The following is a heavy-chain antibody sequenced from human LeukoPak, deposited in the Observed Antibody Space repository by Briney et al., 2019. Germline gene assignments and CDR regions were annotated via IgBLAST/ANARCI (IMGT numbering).Heavy chain of an antibody. Sequence: GGTLRLSCAASGFTFDDYGMSWVRQAPGKGLEWVSVIYSGGSTYYADSVKGRFTISRDNSKNTLYLQMNSLRAEDTAVYYCARDHSSGLDYWGQGTLVTVSS. J-gene: IGHJ4*02. CDR3: ARDHSSGLDY. CDR1: GFTFDDYG. CDR2: IYSGGST. V-gene: IGHV3-66*01. D-gene: IGHD6-19*01.